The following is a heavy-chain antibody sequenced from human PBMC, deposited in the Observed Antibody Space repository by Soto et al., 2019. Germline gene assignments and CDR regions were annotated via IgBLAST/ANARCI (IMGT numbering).Heavy chain of an antibody. CDR1: GFTFSSYW. CDR2: INTNGGST. V-gene: IGHV3-74*01. D-gene: IGHD3-16*01. CDR3: TRDGGAFDN. Sequence: GGSLRLSCVASGFTFSSYWMHWGRQAPGKGPVWVSYINTNGGSTTYADSVEGRFTISRDNAKNTVYLQMNSLRAEDTALYYCTRDGGAFDNWGQGTMVTVSS. J-gene: IGHJ3*02.